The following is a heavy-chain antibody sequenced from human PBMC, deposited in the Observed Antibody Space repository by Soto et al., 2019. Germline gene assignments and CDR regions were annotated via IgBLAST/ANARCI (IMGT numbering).Heavy chain of an antibody. J-gene: IGHJ5*02. CDR3: AHSNCSGGSCYFPTGHPFDP. CDR1: GFSLSTSGVG. Sequence: SGPTLVNPTQTLTLTCTFSGFSLSTSGVGVGWIRQPPGKALDWLALIYWDDDKRYSPSLKSRLTITKDTSKNQVVLTMTNTDPVDTATYYCAHSNCSGGSCYFPTGHPFDPWGEGTLVTVSS. D-gene: IGHD2-15*01. CDR2: IYWDDDK. V-gene: IGHV2-5*02.